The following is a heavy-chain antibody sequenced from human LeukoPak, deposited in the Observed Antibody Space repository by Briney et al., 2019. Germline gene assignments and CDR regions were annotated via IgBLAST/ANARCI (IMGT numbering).Heavy chain of an antibody. V-gene: IGHV3-74*01. CDR1: GFTFSRDW. D-gene: IGHD1-26*01. CDR3: GRALGSSSDY. J-gene: IGHJ4*02. Sequence: GGSLILSCAASGFTFSRDWMHWVRQAPGKGVVWVSRINSDGSTTNYADSVKGRFTISRDNAKNTLYLQMNSLRAEDTAFYYCGRALGSSSDYWGQGTLVTVSS. CDR2: INSDGSTT.